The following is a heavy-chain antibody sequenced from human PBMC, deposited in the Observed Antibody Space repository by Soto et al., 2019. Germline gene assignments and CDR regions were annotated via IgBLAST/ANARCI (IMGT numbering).Heavy chain of an antibody. CDR3: AREENCSGGTCYSEYFHR. J-gene: IGHJ1*01. CDR2: VNPSGGST. Sequence: ASVKVSCKASGYLFTAYSMHWVRLAPGQGLEWMGVVNPSGGSTKYAQNFQGRVAMTRDTSTTTIYMELSSLRSDDTAIYYCAREENCSGGTCYSEYFHRWGQGTLVTVSS. CDR1: GYLFTAYS. V-gene: IGHV1-46*01. D-gene: IGHD2-15*01.